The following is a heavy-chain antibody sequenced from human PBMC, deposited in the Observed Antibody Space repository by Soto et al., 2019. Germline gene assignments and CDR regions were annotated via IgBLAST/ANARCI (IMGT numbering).Heavy chain of an antibody. Sequence: GGSLRLSCAASGFTFDDYAMHWVRQAPGKGLEWVSGISWNSGSIGYADSVKGRFTISRDNAKNSLYLQMNSLRAEDTALYYCATTMIGPHYFDYWGQGTLVTVSS. V-gene: IGHV3-9*01. CDR2: ISWNSGSI. CDR1: GFTFDDYA. J-gene: IGHJ4*02. D-gene: IGHD3-22*01. CDR3: ATTMIGPHYFDY.